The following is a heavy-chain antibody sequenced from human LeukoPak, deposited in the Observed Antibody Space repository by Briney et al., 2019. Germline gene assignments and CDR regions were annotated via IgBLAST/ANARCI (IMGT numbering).Heavy chain of an antibody. CDR3: ARVRGYSYDSSDFDY. Sequence: SETLSLTCTVSDDSISYYYWSWIRQPPGKGLEWIGKIYYSGNTNYNPSLKSRVTISVDTSKNQFSLKLSSVTAADTAVYYCARVRGYSYDSSDFDYWGQGTPVTVSS. J-gene: IGHJ4*02. V-gene: IGHV4-59*01. CDR1: DDSISYYY. CDR2: IYYSGNT. D-gene: IGHD5-18*01.